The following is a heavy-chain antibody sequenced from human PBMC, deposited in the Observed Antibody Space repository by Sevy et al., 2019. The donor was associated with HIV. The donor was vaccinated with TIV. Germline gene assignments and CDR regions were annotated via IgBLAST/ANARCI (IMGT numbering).Heavy chain of an antibody. Sequence: ASVKVSCKASGYSFTGYYMHWVRQAPGQGLEWMGRINPISGATDDSQKFQGRVTMTRDTSISTAYMEVSRLRSDDTAVYYCMRAPTNIWTGGMDVWGQRTTVTVSS. D-gene: IGHD3-9*01. CDR3: MRAPTNIWTGGMDV. CDR2: INPISGAT. V-gene: IGHV1-2*06. CDR1: GYSFTGYY. J-gene: IGHJ6*02.